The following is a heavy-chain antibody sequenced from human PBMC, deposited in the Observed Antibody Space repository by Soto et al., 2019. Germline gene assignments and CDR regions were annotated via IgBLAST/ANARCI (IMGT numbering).Heavy chain of an antibody. J-gene: IGHJ6*02. CDR1: GFTFSSYS. CDR2: ISSSSSYI. D-gene: IGHD2-15*01. V-gene: IGHV3-21*01. CDR3: ARGYCSGGSCYYYPEVYYYYYGMDV. Sequence: GSLRLSCAASGFTFSSYSMNWVRQAPGKGLEWVSSISSSSSYIYYADSVKGRFTISRDNVKNSLYLQMNSLRAEDTAVYYCARGYCSGGSCYYYPEVYYYYYGMDVWGQGTTVTVSS.